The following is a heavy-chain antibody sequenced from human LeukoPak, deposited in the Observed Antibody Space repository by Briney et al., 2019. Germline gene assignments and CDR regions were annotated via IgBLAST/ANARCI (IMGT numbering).Heavy chain of an antibody. CDR1: GFTFSDYA. CDR2: ISGSGVNT. D-gene: IGHD7-27*01. J-gene: IGHJ4*02. CDR3: ARGGLTGHFDY. V-gene: IGHV3-23*01. Sequence: GGSLRLSCVASGFTFSDYAMTWVRQAPGKALEWVSVISGSGVNTYYEDSVKGRFTMSRDNSKNTLYLQMNSLRAEDTAVYYCARGGLTGHFDYWGQGTLATVSS.